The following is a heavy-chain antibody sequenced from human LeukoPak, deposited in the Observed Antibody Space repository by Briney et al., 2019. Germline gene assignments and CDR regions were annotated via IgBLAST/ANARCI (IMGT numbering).Heavy chain of an antibody. V-gene: IGHV1-2*04. Sequence: ASVKVCCKASGYPFTGYYMHSVLQVPGQGLEWIYSINPNSGGTNYAQKFQGSVTMTRDTSISTAYMELSRLRSDDTAVYYCARGYSSGWYDRIFDYWGQGTLVTVSS. D-gene: IGHD6-19*01. CDR3: ARGYSSGWYDRIFDY. CDR1: GYPFTGYY. J-gene: IGHJ4*02. CDR2: INPNSGGT.